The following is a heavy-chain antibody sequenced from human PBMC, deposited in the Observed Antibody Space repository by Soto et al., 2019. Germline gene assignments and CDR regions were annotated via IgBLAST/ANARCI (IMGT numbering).Heavy chain of an antibody. Sequence: SETLSHTCAVSGGSISSGGYSWSWIRQPPGKGLEWIGYIYHSGTTYYNPSLKSRVTISVDRSKNQFSLKLSSVTAADTAVYYCARAHYGDYGYGMDVWGQGTTVTVS. CDR2: IYHSGTT. CDR1: GGSISSGGYS. J-gene: IGHJ6*02. CDR3: ARAHYGDYGYGMDV. D-gene: IGHD4-17*01. V-gene: IGHV4-30-2*01.